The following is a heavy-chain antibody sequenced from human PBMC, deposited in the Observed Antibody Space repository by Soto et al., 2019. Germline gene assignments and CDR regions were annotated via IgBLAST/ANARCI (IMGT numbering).Heavy chain of an antibody. V-gene: IGHV1-69*02. J-gene: IGHJ4*02. Sequence: QVQLVQSGAEVKKPGSSVKVSCKAFGGTFSRHPISWVRQAPGQGLEWMGRIIPILGMVNYAQKFQGRVTIIADKDTNTAYMELTSLRSEDTAVYYCATDQGGSGYATDWGQGTLVTVSS. CDR3: ATDQGGSGYATD. CDR1: GGTFSRHP. CDR2: IIPILGMV. D-gene: IGHD5-12*01.